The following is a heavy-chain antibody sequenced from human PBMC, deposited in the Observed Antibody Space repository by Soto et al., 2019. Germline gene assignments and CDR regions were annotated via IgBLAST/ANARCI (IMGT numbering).Heavy chain of an antibody. CDR2: ISGSGRNI. Sequence: EVQLLQSGGGLVQPGGSLRLSCATSGLSFSLYSMGWVRQAPGKGLEWVSAISGSGRNIHYADSVKGRFTISRDNSKNTLSLQMNSRRAEDTALYYCAKDDRTASRIDYWGQGTLVTVS. CDR1: GLSFSLYS. V-gene: IGHV3-23*01. CDR3: AKDDRTASRIDY. D-gene: IGHD2-21*02. J-gene: IGHJ4*02.